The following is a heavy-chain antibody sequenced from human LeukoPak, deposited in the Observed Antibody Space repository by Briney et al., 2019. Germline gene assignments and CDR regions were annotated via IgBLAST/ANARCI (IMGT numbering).Heavy chain of an antibody. CDR1: GFTFSSYS. D-gene: IGHD6-19*01. J-gene: IGHJ4*02. CDR3: ARLKQWLYSDGDGT. CDR2: ISSSSSYI. Sequence: GGSPRLSCAASGFTFSSYSMNWVRQAPGKGLEWVSSISSSSSYIYYADSVKGRFTISRDNAKNSLYLQMNSLRAEDTAVYYCARLKQWLYSDGDGTWGQGTLVTVSS. V-gene: IGHV3-21*01.